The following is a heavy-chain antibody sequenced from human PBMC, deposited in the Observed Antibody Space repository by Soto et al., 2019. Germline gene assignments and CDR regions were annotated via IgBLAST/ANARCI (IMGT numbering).Heavy chain of an antibody. CDR2: ISSSSSTI. D-gene: IGHD2-15*01. CDR3: ARDIDG. V-gene: IGHV3-48*01. CDR1: GFTFSSYS. Sequence: EVQVVESGGGLVQPGGSLRLSCAASGFTFSSYSMNWVRQAPGKGLEWVSYISSSSSTIFYADSVKGRFTISRDNAKNSLYLQMNSLRAEDTAVYYCARDIDGGGQGTLVTVSP. J-gene: IGHJ4*02.